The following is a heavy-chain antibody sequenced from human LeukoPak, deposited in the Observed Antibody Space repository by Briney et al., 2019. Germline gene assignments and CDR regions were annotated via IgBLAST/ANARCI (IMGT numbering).Heavy chain of an antibody. CDR3: AKGFGELS. CDR2: IWYDGSNK. CDR1: GFTFSSYG. Sequence: GGSLRLSCAASGFTFSSYGMHWVRQAPGKGLEWVAVIWYDGSNKYYADSVKGRFTISRDNAKNSLYLQMNSLRAEDTAVYYCAKGFGELSWGQGALVTVSS. D-gene: IGHD3-10*01. J-gene: IGHJ5*02. V-gene: IGHV3-33*03.